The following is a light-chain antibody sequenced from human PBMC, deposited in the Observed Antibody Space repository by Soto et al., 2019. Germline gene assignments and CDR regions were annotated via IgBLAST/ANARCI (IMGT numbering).Light chain of an antibody. CDR1: SSDIGNHNF. Sequence: QPVLTQPPSASGSLGQSVTISCTGTSSDIGNHNFVSWYQQHPGKAPRFIIYEVDRRPSGVPDRFSGSKSGNTASLTVSGLQPEDEADYYCSSYAGRTVFGGGTKVTVL. CDR2: EVD. J-gene: IGLJ3*02. V-gene: IGLV2-8*01. CDR3: SSYAGRTV.